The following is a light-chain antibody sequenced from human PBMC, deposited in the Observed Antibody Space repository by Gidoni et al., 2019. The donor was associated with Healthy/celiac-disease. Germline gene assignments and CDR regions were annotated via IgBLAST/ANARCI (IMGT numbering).Light chain of an antibody. CDR1: SSAVGCYNY. J-gene: IGLJ2*01. CDR2: DVS. V-gene: IGLV2-14*03. CDR3: SSYTSSSTLVV. Sequence: QPALTQPASVSGSPEQSIPISCTGTSSAVGCYNYVSWYPPHPGKAPKLMIYDVSNRPSGVSNCFSGSKSGNTAPLTISGLQAEDEADYYCSSYTSSSTLVVFGGGTKLTVL.